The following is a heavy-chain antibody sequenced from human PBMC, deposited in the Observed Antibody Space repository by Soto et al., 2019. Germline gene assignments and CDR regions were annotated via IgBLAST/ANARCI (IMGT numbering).Heavy chain of an antibody. CDR2: NKSKTDGGTT. CDR3: TTATGDYFDY. CDR1: GFTFSNAW. Sequence: GGSLRLSCAASGFTFSNAWMSWVRQAPGKGMEWVGRNKSKTDGGTTEYASPVKGRFTISRDDSKNTLYLQMNSLKTEDTAVYYCTTATGDYFDYWGQGTLVTVSS. V-gene: IGHV3-15*01. J-gene: IGHJ4*02.